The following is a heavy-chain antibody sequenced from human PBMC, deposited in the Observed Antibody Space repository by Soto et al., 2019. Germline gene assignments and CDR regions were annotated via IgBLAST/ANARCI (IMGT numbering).Heavy chain of an antibody. CDR2: ISGSGGST. CDR1: GFTFSSYA. D-gene: IGHD3-9*01. CDR3: AKDPHYDILTGDAFDI. V-gene: IGHV3-23*01. J-gene: IGHJ3*02. Sequence: GGSLRLSCAASGFTFSSYAMSWVRQAPGKGLEWVSAISGSGGSTYYADSVKGRFTISRDNSKNTLYLQMNSLRAEDTAVYYCAKDPHYDILTGDAFDIWGQGTMVTVSS.